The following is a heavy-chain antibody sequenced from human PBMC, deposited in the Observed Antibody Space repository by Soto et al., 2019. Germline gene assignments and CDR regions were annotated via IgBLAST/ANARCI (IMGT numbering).Heavy chain of an antibody. CDR2: INHSGST. CDR3: ARNGLLRFLGYAGAFDI. J-gene: IGHJ3*02. V-gene: IGHV4-34*01. D-gene: IGHD3-3*01. CDR1: GGSFSGYY. Sequence: SETLSLTCAVYGGSFSGYYWSWIRQPPGKGLEWIGEINHSGSTNYNPSPKSRVTISVDTSKNQFSLKLSSVTAADTAVYYCARNGLLRFLGYAGAFDIWGQGTMVTVSS.